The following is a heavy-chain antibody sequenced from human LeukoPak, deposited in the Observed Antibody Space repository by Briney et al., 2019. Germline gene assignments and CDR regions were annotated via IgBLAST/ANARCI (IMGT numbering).Heavy chain of an antibody. CDR3: ARGNYYYDSSGYLT. V-gene: IGHV1-2*02. CDR2: INPNSGGT. D-gene: IGHD3-22*01. CDR1: GYTFTGYY. Sequence: ASVKVSCKASGYTFTGYYMHWVRQAPGQRLEWMGWINPNSGGTNYAQKFQGRVTMTRDTSISTAYMELSRLRSDDTAVYYCARGNYYYDSSGYLTWGQGTLVTVSS. J-gene: IGHJ5*02.